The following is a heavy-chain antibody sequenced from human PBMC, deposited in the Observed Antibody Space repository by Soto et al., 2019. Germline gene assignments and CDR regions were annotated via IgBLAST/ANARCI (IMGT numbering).Heavy chain of an antibody. CDR3: ASNYLYYYGSGNTNYYGMDV. V-gene: IGHV1-18*01. Sequence: ASVKVSCKASGYTFLNHDINWVRQAPGQGLEWMGWISAYNGNTNYAQKLQGRVTMTTDTSTSTAYMELRSLRSDDTAVYYCASNYLYYYGSGNTNYYGMDVWGQGTTVTVSS. J-gene: IGHJ6*02. CDR2: ISAYNGNT. D-gene: IGHD3-10*01. CDR1: GYTFLNHD.